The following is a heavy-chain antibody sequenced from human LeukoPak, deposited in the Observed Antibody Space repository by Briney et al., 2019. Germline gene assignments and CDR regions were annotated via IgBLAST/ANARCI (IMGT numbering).Heavy chain of an antibody. Sequence: GGSLRLSCVASGFTFDNYAMHWVRQPPGKGLEWVSGISWNSGSIGYADSVKGRFTISRDNAKNSLYLQMNSLRAEDMALYYCAKRISGSGWDPEFDYWGQGTLVTVSS. V-gene: IGHV3-9*03. CDR2: ISWNSGSI. J-gene: IGHJ4*02. D-gene: IGHD6-19*01. CDR3: AKRISGSGWDPEFDY. CDR1: GFTFDNYA.